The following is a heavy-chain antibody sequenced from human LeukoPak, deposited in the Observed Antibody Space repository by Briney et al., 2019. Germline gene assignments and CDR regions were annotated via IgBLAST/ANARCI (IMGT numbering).Heavy chain of an antibody. V-gene: IGHV4-59*12. J-gene: IGHJ4*02. CDR1: GGSITTYY. CDR2: IYNIGRT. D-gene: IGHD3-3*02. CDR3: ARSSDIYYFDY. Sequence: PSETLSLTCTVSGGSITTYYWNWIRQDPGKGLEWLGYIYNIGRTNYNPSLRNRITMSLDTSTNQFSLKVSSLTAADTAMYYCARSSDIYYFDYWGQGTLVTVSS.